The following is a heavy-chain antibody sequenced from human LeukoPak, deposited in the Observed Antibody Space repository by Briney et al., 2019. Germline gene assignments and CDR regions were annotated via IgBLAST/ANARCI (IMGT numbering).Heavy chain of an antibody. V-gene: IGHV3-48*01. CDR2: ISSSSSTI. J-gene: IGHJ4*02. D-gene: IGHD3-16*01. CDR1: GFTFSSYS. CDR3: ARDFRLKTDY. Sequence: GGSLRLSCAASGFTFSSYSMNWVRQAPGKGLEWVSYISSSSSTIYYADSVKGRFTISRDNAKNSLYLQMNSLRAEDTAVYYCARDFRLKTDYWGQGTLVTVSS.